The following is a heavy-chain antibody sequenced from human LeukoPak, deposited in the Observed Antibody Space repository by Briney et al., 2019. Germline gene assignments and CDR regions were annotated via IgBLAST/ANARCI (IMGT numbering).Heavy chain of an antibody. CDR1: GGSISGYY. CDR2: IYYRGNT. J-gene: IGHJ4*02. D-gene: IGHD1-1*01. CDR3: ARDQLELRD. Sequence: SETLSLTCTVSGGSISGYYWSWIRQPPGKGLEWIGYIYYRGNTNYNPSLRSRVTISVDTSKNQFSLELTSVTAADTAVYYCARDQLELRDWGQGALVILSS. V-gene: IGHV4-59*01.